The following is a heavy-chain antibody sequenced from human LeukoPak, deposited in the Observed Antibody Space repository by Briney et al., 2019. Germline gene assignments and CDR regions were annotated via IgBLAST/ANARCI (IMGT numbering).Heavy chain of an antibody. CDR2: VAGGGGST. V-gene: IGHV3-23*01. CDR3: AKRVAALNYYFDY. J-gene: IGHJ4*02. Sequence: AGGSLRLSCAASGFTFSGYPMSWVRQAPGKGLEWVSTVAGGGGSTFYADSVRCRFTISRDNSKNTLYLQMNTLRAEDTAVYSCAKRVAALNYYFDYWGQGTLVTVSS. CDR1: GFTFSGYP.